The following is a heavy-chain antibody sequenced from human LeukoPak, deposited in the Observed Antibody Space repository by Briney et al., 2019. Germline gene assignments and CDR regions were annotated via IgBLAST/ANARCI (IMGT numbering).Heavy chain of an antibody. CDR3: AREASSGWNDAFDI. Sequence: PSGTLSLTCAVSGVSMSSSNGWGWVRQPPGEGLEWIGEIYHRGITNYNPSLKRRVTISVDKSKNQSSLTLSSVTAADTAVYYCAREASSGWNDAFDIWGQGTMVTVSS. D-gene: IGHD6-19*01. J-gene: IGHJ3*02. V-gene: IGHV4-4*02. CDR2: IYHRGIT. CDR1: GVSMSSSNG.